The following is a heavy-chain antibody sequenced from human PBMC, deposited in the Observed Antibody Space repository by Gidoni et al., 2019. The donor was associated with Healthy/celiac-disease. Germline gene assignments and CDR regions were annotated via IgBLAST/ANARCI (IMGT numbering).Heavy chain of an antibody. Sequence: QLQLQESGPGLVKPSETLSLTCTVSGGSISSSSYYWGWIRQPPGKGLEWIGSIYYSGSTYYNPSLKSRVTISVDTSKNQFSLKLSSVTAADTAVYYCARHVCPSVSPLATYYDFWSGYSPYYYYYYMDVWGKGTTVTVSS. CDR2: IYYSGST. D-gene: IGHD3-3*01. CDR3: ARHVCPSVSPLATYYDFWSGYSPYYYYYYMDV. J-gene: IGHJ6*03. CDR1: GGSISSSSYY. V-gene: IGHV4-39*01.